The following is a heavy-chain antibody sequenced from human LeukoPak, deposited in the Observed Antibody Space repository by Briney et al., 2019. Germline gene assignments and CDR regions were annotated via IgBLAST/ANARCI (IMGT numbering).Heavy chain of an antibody. CDR1: GFNFAAFG. CDR2: IAWNGGSP. V-gene: IGHV3-20*03. J-gene: IGHJ5*02. Sequence: GSLRLSSAAPGFNFAAFGMTWVGQPPGKGLEWVAGIAWNGGSPGYADYVKGRFTISRDNAKNSLYLQMNSLRAEDTALYYCARAGSGSYQYNWFDPWGQGTLVTVSS. D-gene: IGHD1-26*01. CDR3: ARAGSGSYQYNWFDP.